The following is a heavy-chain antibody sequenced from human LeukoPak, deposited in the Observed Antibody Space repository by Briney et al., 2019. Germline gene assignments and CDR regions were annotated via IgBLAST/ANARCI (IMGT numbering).Heavy chain of an antibody. V-gene: IGHV4-4*07. CDR1: GGSISSYY. CDR3: ARVGPSSGWSPLDY. D-gene: IGHD6-19*01. J-gene: IGHJ4*02. Sequence: SETRSLTCTVSGGSISSYYWSWIRQPAGKGLEWIGRIYTSGSTNYNPSLKSRVTMSVDTSKNQFSPELSSVTAADTAVYYCARVGPSSGWSPLDYWGQGTLVTVSS. CDR2: IYTSGST.